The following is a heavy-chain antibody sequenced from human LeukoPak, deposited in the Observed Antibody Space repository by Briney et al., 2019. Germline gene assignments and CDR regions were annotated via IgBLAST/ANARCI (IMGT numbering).Heavy chain of an antibody. J-gene: IGHJ5*02. CDR3: ARGEGYSSGWYYWFDP. CDR1: GDSVSSNSAA. V-gene: IGHV6-1*01. CDR2: TYYRSKWYN. D-gene: IGHD6-19*01. Sequence: SQTLSLTCAISGDSVSSNSAAWNWIRQSPSRGLEWLGRTYYRSKWYNDYAVSVKSRITINPDISKNQFSLQLNSVTPEDTAVYYCARGEGYSSGWYYWFDPWGQGTLVTVSS.